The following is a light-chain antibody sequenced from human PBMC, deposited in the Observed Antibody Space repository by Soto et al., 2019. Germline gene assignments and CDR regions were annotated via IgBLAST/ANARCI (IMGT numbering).Light chain of an antibody. J-gene: IGLJ1*01. CDR3: SSYDGRTTQV. V-gene: IGLV2-14*01. CDR1: NSDVGAYNY. Sequence: QSVLTQPASVSGSPGQSVTISCTGTNSDVGAYNYVSWYQHHPGKAPKLIIYEVSHRPSGISNRFSGSKSAYTASLTISALQHEEEADSSCSSYDGRTTQVYGTAPKVTV. CDR2: EVS.